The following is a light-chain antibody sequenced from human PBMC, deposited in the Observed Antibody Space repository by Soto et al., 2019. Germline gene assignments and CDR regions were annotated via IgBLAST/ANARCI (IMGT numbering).Light chain of an antibody. Sequence: DIVMTQSPDSLAVSLGERATINCKSSQSLLHLAWYQQTPGQPPKLLIYWASTRESGVPDRFSGSASGTDFTLTISSLQAEDVAVYYCQQYYTTPVTFGQGTKVELK. CDR1: QSLLH. J-gene: IGKJ1*01. CDR2: WAS. CDR3: QQYYTTPVT. V-gene: IGKV4-1*01.